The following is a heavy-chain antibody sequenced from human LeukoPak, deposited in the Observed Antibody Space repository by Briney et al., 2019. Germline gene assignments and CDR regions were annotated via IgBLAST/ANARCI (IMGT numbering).Heavy chain of an antibody. V-gene: IGHV3-11*04. J-gene: IGHJ4*02. CDR3: ARSDGSSWYSLHEY. CDR1: GFTFSDYY. CDR2: ISSSGSTI. D-gene: IGHD6-13*01. Sequence: GGSLRLSCAASGFTFSDYYMSWIRQASGKGLEWVSYISSSGSTIYYADSVKGRFTISRDNAKNSLYLQMNSLRAEDTAVYYCARSDGSSWYSLHEYWXQGTLVTVSS.